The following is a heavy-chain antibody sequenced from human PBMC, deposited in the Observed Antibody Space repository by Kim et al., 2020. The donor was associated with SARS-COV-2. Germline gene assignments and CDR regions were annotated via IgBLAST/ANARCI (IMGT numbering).Heavy chain of an antibody. CDR2: IYYSGST. V-gene: IGHV4-39*01. Sequence: SETLSLTCTVSGGSISSSSYYWGWIRQPPGTGLEWIGSIYYSGSTYYNPSLKSRVTISVDTSKNQFSLKLSSVTAADTAVYYCANIAAAANTVDYWGQGTLVTVSS. CDR3: ANIAAAANTVDY. D-gene: IGHD6-13*01. CDR1: GGSISSSSYY. J-gene: IGHJ4*02.